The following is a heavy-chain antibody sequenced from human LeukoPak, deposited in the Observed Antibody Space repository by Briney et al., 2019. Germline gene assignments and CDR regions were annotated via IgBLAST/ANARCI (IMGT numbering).Heavy chain of an antibody. CDR2: IGSTI. J-gene: IGHJ6*03. Sequence: GGSLRLSCVASGFSFSDYYMSWIRQAPGKGLEWISYIGSTIYYADSVKGRFTISRDNAKNSPYLQMNSLRAEDTAVYYCARDRGIVGTTGYYYMDVWGKGTTVTVSS. V-gene: IGHV3-11*04. CDR3: ARDRGIVGTTGYYYMDV. CDR1: GFSFSDYY. D-gene: IGHD1-26*01.